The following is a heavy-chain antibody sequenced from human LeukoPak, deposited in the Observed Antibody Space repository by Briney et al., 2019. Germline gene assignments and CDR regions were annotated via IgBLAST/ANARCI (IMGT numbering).Heavy chain of an antibody. CDR1: GGSISSSSYY. V-gene: IGHV4-39*07. Sequence: PSETLSLTCTVSGGSISSSSYYWGWIRQPPGKGLEWIGSIYYSGSTYYNPSLKSRVTISVDMSKNQFSLRLNSVTAADTALYYCATDHRSRGYCGSSSCQFPDAFDIWGQGTMVTVSS. CDR3: ATDHRSRGYCGSSSCQFPDAFDI. D-gene: IGHD2-2*01. J-gene: IGHJ3*02. CDR2: IYYSGST.